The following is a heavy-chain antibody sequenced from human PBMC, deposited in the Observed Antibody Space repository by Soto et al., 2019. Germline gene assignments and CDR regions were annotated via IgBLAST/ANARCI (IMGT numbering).Heavy chain of an antibody. D-gene: IGHD3-10*01. CDR3: AILWFGELLPIDY. V-gene: IGHV1-8*01. Sequence: ASVKVSCKASGYTFTSYDINWVRQATGQGLEWMGWMNPNSGNTGYAQKFQGRVTMTRNTSISTAYMELSSLRSEDTAVYYCAILWFGELLPIDYWGQGTLVTVSS. CDR2: MNPNSGNT. CDR1: GYTFTSYD. J-gene: IGHJ4*02.